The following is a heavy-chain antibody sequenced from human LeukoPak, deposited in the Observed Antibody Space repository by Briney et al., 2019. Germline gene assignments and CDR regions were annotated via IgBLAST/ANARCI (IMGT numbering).Heavy chain of an antibody. Sequence: PSETLSLTCTVSGGSISSYYWSWIRQPPGKGLEWIGYIYYSGSTNYNPSLKSRVTISVDTSKNQFSLKLSSVTATDTAVYYCARDSPFAVAALDYWGQGTLVTVSS. CDR1: GGSISSYY. CDR3: ARDSPFAVAALDY. D-gene: IGHD6-19*01. V-gene: IGHV4-59*01. CDR2: IYYSGST. J-gene: IGHJ4*02.